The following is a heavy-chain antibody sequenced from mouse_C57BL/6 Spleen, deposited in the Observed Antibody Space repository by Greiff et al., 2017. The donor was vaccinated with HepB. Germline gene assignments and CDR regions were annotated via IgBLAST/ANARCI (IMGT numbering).Heavy chain of an antibody. CDR2: INYDGSST. V-gene: IGHV5-16*01. J-gene: IGHJ4*01. CDR1: GFTFSDYY. D-gene: IGHD1-1*01. CDR3: ARYYYGSSLYYYAMDY. Sequence: DVKLVESEGGLVQPGRSMKLSCTASGFTFSDYYMAWVRQVPEKGLEWVANINYDGSSTYYLDSLKSRFIISRDNAKNILYLQMSSLKSEDTATYYCARYYYGSSLYYYAMDYWGQGTSVTVSS.